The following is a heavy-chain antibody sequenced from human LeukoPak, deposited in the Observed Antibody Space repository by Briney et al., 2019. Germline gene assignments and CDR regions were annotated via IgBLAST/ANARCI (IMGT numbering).Heavy chain of an antibody. CDR1: GYTFTGYY. V-gene: IGHV1-2*02. J-gene: IGHJ3*02. Sequence: ASVKVSCKTSGYTFTGYYMHWVRQAPGQGLEWMGWINPNSGGTNYAQKFQGRVTMTRDTSISTAYMELSRLRSDDTAVYYCARGARLLWFGEGESLRRNDAFDIWGQGTMVTVSS. D-gene: IGHD3-10*01. CDR2: INPNSGGT. CDR3: ARGARLLWFGEGESLRRNDAFDI.